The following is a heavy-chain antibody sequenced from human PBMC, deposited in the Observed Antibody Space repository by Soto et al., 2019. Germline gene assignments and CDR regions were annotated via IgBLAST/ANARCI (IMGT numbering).Heavy chain of an antibody. J-gene: IGHJ4*02. CDR2: ISYNGRNK. CDR1: GFTFSFYA. Sequence: PGGSLRLSCAASGFTFSFYAMHWVRQAPGKGLEWVAVISYNGRNKHYADSVKGRFTISRDNSQDTLYLQMDSLRPDDTAVYYCARQAKIGDRSQFYFDSWGQGTLVTVSS. D-gene: IGHD3-16*01. V-gene: IGHV3-30*04. CDR3: ARQAKIGDRSQFYFDS.